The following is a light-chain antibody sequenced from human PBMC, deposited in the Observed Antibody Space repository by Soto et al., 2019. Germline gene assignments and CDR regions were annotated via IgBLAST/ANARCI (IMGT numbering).Light chain of an antibody. V-gene: IGKV3-20*01. CDR1: QSVSSSY. Sequence: EIVLTQSPGTLSLSPGERATLSCRASQSVSSSYLAWYQQKPGQAPRLLIYGASSRATGIPDRFSGSGSGTDFTLTISRLEPEYFVFYYCQQYGNSPPYTFGQGTKLEIK. CDR2: GAS. J-gene: IGKJ2*01. CDR3: QQYGNSPPYT.